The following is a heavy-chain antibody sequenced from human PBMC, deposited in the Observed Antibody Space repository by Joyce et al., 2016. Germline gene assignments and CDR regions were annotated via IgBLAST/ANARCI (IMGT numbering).Heavy chain of an antibody. CDR2: IDPRDSDT. Sequence: EVQLVQSGAEVKKPGESLRISCKGSGYSFTSHWISWVRQMPGKVLEWMGRIDPRDSDTDYSPSFEGHVTISVDKTISAAYLQWSSLRASDIAIYYCARHVTDWFDPWGQGTLVTVSS. V-gene: IGHV5-10-1*03. CDR3: ARHVTDWFDP. J-gene: IGHJ5*02. D-gene: IGHD3-10*02. CDR1: GYSFTSHW.